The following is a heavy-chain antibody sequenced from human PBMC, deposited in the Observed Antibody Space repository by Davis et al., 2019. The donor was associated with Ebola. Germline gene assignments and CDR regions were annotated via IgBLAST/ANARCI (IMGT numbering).Heavy chain of an antibody. D-gene: IGHD6-19*01. V-gene: IGHV3-30*02. J-gene: IGHJ6*02. Sequence: PGGSLRLSCAASGFTFSSYGMHWVRQAPGKGLEWVAFIRYDGSNKYYADSVKGRFTISRDNAKNSLYLQMNSLRAEDTAVYYCARDHGIAVAGYYYGMDVWGQGTTVTVSS. CDR2: IRYDGSNK. CDR1: GFTFSSYG. CDR3: ARDHGIAVAGYYYGMDV.